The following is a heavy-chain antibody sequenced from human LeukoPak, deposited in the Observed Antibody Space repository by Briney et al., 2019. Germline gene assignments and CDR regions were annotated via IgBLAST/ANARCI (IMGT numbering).Heavy chain of an antibody. D-gene: IGHD2-21*01. CDR3: ARYGGDYSNAFDI. CDR1: GDSISSYY. J-gene: IGHJ3*02. Sequence: SETLSLTCTVSGDSISSYYWSWIRQPPGKGLEWIGYIYSSGSTNYNPSLKSRVIMSVDTSKNQFSLYLSSVTAADTAVYYCARYGGDYSNAFDIWGQGTMVTVSS. CDR2: IYSSGST. V-gene: IGHV4-59*01.